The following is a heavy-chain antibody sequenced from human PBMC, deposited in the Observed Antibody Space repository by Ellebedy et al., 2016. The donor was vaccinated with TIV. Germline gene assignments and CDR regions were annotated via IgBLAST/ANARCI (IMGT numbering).Heavy chain of an antibody. D-gene: IGHD3-10*01. CDR2: INPNSGGT. CDR3: ARATPLVRGATFDF. V-gene: IGHV1-2*02. CDR1: GYSFTDRY. J-gene: IGHJ4*02. Sequence: ASVKVSCKASGYSFTDRYIHWVRQAPGQGLEWMGWINPNSGGTNFAQKFRGRVALTRDTSISTAYMELNRLRSDDTAVYSCARATPLVRGATFDFWGQGTLVTVSS.